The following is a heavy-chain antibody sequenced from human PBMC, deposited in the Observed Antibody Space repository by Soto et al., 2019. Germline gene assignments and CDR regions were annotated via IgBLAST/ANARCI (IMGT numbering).Heavy chain of an antibody. CDR3: ATGGGGEGTYWPRFDY. CDR2: FDPEDGET. J-gene: IGHJ4*02. V-gene: IGHV1-24*01. Sequence: VQLVQSGAEVKKPGASVKVSCKVSGYTLTELSMHWVRQAPGKGLEWMGGFDPEDGETIYAQKFQGRVTMTEDTPTATADRELGSLISEDTAVYYCATGGGGEGTYWPRFDYLGPGTLVTVSS. CDR1: GYTLTELS. D-gene: IGHD2-8*02.